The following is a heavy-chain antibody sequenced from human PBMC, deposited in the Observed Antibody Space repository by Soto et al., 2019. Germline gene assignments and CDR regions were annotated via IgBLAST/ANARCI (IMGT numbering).Heavy chain of an antibody. CDR3: ARWVSGSPDN. CDR1: GFTVSDHY. V-gene: IGHV3-72*01. J-gene: IGHJ4*02. CDR2: TKNKANRYTT. D-gene: IGHD1-26*01. Sequence: VQLVESGGGLVQPGGSPRLSCAASGFTVSDHYMDWVRQAPGKGLEWVGRTKNKANRYTTEYAAYVNGRFTISRDDSKISLYLQMNSLKTEDTAVYYCARWVSGSPDNWGQGTLVTVST.